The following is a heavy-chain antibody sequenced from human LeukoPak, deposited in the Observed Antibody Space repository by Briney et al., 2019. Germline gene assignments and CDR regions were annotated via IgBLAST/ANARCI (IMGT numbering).Heavy chain of an antibody. CDR1: GFTFSHFG. CDR3: AKDSASLSSHFATYFDS. D-gene: IGHD6-13*01. J-gene: IGHJ4*02. Sequence: PGGSLRLSCAASGFTFSHFGMHWVRQAPGKGPQWVAVISHDGSDKYYADSVKVRFTISRDNSKNTLYLQMNSLKPEDTAVYFCAKDSASLSSHFATYFDSWGQGTLVTVSS. V-gene: IGHV3-30*18. CDR2: ISHDGSDK.